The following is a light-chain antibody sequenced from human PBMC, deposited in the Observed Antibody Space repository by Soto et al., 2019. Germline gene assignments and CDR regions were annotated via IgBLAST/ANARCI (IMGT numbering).Light chain of an antibody. J-gene: IGLJ3*02. V-gene: IGLV6-57*02. Sequence: NFMLTQPHSVSDSPGKTVTISCTGSGGSIASNYVQWYQQRPGSAPTIVIFEDNQRPSGVPDRFSGSIDTSSNSASLTISGLKTEDKADYYCQSYDSDSQGVFGGGTKVTVL. CDR3: QSYDSDSQGV. CDR2: EDN. CDR1: GGSIASNY.